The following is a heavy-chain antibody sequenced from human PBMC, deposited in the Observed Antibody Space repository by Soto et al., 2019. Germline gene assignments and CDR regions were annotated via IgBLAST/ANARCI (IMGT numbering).Heavy chain of an antibody. J-gene: IGHJ4*02. D-gene: IGHD3-22*01. Sequence: SETLSLTCAVSGGSISSSNWWSWVRQPPGKGLEWIGEIYHSGSTNYNPSLKSRVTTSVDKSKNQFSLKLSSVTAADTAVYYCARTRSAYYYDSSGYRYFDYWGQGTLVTVSS. CDR1: GGSISSSNW. CDR2: IYHSGST. V-gene: IGHV4-4*02. CDR3: ARTRSAYYYDSSGYRYFDY.